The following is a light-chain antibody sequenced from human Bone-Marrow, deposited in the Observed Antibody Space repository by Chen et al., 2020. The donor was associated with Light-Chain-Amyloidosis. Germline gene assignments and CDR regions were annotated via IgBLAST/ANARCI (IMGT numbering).Light chain of an antibody. CDR3: CSYAGSNTFL. CDR2: GVT. CDR1: SSDIGTYSL. V-gene: IGLV2-23*02. J-gene: IGLJ2*01. Sequence: QSALTQPASVSGSPGQSITISCTGTSSDIGTYSLVSWYQHHPGKAPKLMIYGVTKRPSGVSDRFSGSRSGNTASLTSSGHQAEDEADYYCCSYAGSNTFLFGGGTKLTVL.